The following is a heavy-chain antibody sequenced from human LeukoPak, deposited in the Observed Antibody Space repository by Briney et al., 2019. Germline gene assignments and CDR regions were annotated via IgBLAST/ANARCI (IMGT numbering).Heavy chain of an antibody. CDR1: GFTVSSNY. CDR3: ARDYDDILTGYYGPPFDY. D-gene: IGHD3-9*01. J-gene: IGHJ4*02. V-gene: IGHV3-66*01. CDR2: IYSGGST. Sequence: GGSLRLSCAASGFTVSSNYMSWVRQAPGKGLEWGSVIYSGGSTYYADSVKGRFTISRDNSKNTLHLQMNSLRPEDTAVYYCARDYDDILTGYYGPPFDYWGQGTLVTVSS.